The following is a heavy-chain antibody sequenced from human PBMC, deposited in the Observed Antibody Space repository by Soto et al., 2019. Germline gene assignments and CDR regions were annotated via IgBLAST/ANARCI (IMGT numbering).Heavy chain of an antibody. CDR3: PSRNSGNDY. J-gene: IGHJ4*02. Sequence: VLLVQSGAEVKKPGSSVKVSCKASGGTFSSYTINWVRQAPGQGLEWMGGIIPIFYTTNYAQKFQGRVTITADKSTSTAYRELSSLRTEDTAVYYCPSRNSGNDYWGQGTLVTVSS. CDR1: GGTFSSYT. V-gene: IGHV1-69*06. D-gene: IGHD6-19*01. CDR2: IIPIFYTT.